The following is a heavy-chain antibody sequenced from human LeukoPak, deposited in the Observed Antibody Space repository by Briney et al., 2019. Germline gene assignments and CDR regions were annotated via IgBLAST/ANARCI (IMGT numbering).Heavy chain of an antibody. CDR3: ARGSSSAWSTYYYYYYMDV. J-gene: IGHJ6*03. CDR2: ISGSGGST. CDR1: GFTFSSYA. Sequence: GGSLRLSCAASGFTFSSYAMSWVRQAPGKGLEWVSAISGSGGSTYYADSVKGRFTISRDTSKSTLYLQMNSLRAEDTAVYYCARGSSSAWSTYYYYYYMDVWGKGTTVTVSS. V-gene: IGHV3-23*01. D-gene: IGHD2-2*01.